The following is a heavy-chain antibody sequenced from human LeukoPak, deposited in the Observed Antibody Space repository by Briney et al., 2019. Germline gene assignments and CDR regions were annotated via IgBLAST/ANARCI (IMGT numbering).Heavy chain of an antibody. Sequence: VASVKVSCKTSGYTFTKHGITWVRLAPGQGLEWMGWISGHNGNTNYAQKLQGRVTMTTDTSTSTAYMELRSLRSDDTAVYYCARGSRRVIASTWGGKHFDYWGQGTLVTVSS. V-gene: IGHV1-18*01. CDR3: ARGSRRVIASTWGGKHFDY. CDR1: GYTFTKHG. CDR2: ISGHNGNT. J-gene: IGHJ4*02. D-gene: IGHD2-21*01.